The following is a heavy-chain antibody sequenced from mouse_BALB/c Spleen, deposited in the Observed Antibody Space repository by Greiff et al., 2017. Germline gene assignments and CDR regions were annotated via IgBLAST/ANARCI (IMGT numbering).Heavy chain of an antibody. Sequence: DVHLVESGGGLVKPGGSLKLSCAASGFTFSSYAMSWVRQTPEKRLEWVASISSGGSTYYSDNVKGRFTIFRVNARNILYGQMNSVRSEDTAMYYCARERGYDVWYFEVWGAGTTVTVSS. CDR3: ARERGYDVWYFEV. D-gene: IGHD2-14*01. J-gene: IGHJ1*01. CDR1: GFTFSSYA. CDR2: ISSGGST. V-gene: IGHV5-6-5*01.